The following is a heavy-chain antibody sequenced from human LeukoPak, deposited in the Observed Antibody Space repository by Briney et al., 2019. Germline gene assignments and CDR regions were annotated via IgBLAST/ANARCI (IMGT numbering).Heavy chain of an antibody. CDR3: AKGDMITFGGVIVVDAFDI. V-gene: IGHV3-23*01. Sequence: PGGSLRLSCAASGFTFSSYAMSWVRQAPGKGLEWVSAISGSGGSTYYADSVKGRFTISRDNSKNTLYLQMNSLRAEDTAVYYCAKGDMITFGGVIVVDAFDIWGQGTMVTVSS. D-gene: IGHD3-16*02. J-gene: IGHJ3*02. CDR2: ISGSGGST. CDR1: GFTFSSYA.